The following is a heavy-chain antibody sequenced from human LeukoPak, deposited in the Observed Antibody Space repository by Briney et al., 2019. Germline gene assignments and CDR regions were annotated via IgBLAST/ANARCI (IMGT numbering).Heavy chain of an antibody. CDR1: RGSISGHY. J-gene: IGHJ6*02. CDR3: ARFGVDYDMDV. V-gene: IGHV4-59*11. Sequence: SETLSLTCSVSRGSISGHYWTWIRQPPGKGREWIGQIHYTGKPDYNPSLKSRITISVDTSKNQVSLQVSSVTAADSAIYYCARFGVDYDMDVWGHGTTVTVFS. CDR2: IHYTGKP. D-gene: IGHD3-16*01.